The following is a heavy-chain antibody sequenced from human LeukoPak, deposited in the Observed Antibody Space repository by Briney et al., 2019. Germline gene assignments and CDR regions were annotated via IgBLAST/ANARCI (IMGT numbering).Heavy chain of an antibody. D-gene: IGHD3-16*01. V-gene: IGHV3-23*01. CDR3: AKEWGLYGFWGSWTH. CDR1: GFSFSSNW. J-gene: IGHJ4*02. CDR2: ISGSGGST. Sequence: GGSLRLSCAASGFSFSSNWMSWVRQAPGKGLEWVSGISGSGGSTYYGDSVKGRFTISRDNSKNTLYLQMNGLRAEDTAVYYCAKEWGLYGFWGSWTHWGQGALVTVSS.